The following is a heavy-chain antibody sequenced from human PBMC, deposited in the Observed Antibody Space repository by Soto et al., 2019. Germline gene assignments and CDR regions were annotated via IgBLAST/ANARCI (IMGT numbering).Heavy chain of an antibody. D-gene: IGHD2-21*02. J-gene: IGHJ6*02. V-gene: IGHV2-5*02. CDR1: GFSLSTGGVG. Sequence: QITLKESGPSLVKPTQTLTLTCTFSGFSLSTGGVGVGWIRQPPGKALEWLALIYWDDDKRYSPSLRSRLTVTKDTSKIQVVFTVTNMDPLDTATYYCAHSRCGGDCLQSYSSHYYYGMDVWGQGTTVTVSS. CDR3: AHSRCGGDCLQSYSSHYYYGMDV. CDR2: IYWDDDK.